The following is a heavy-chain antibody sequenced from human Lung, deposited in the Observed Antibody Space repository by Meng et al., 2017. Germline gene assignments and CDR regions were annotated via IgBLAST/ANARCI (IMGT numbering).Heavy chain of an antibody. CDR2: ISTHNGNT. V-gene: IGHV1-18*01. CDR1: ADTFANYA. CDR3: ATARFSFLLGFDY. J-gene: IGHJ4*02. Sequence: QGQLVQSGAEIKKPGAAVKGSCKASADTFANYAISWVRQAPGQGLEWMGRISTHNGNTNYALKLQGRVTVTTDTSTSTAYMELRNLRSDDTPIYYCATARFSFLLGFDYWGQGTLVTVSS. D-gene: IGHD2-8*02.